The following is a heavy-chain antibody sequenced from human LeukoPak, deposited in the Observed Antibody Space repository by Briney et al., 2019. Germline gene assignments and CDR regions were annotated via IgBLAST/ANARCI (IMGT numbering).Heavy chain of an antibody. CDR1: GFTFSSYA. D-gene: IGHD2-2*02. CDR2: ISYDGSNK. Sequence: GRSLRLSCAASGFTFSSYAMHWVRQAPGKGLEWVAVISYDGSNKYYADSVKGRFTISRDNSENTLYLQMNSLRAEDTAVYYCARDYGVYCSSTSCYTYYFDYWGQGTLVTVSS. CDR3: ARDYGVYCSSTSCYTYYFDY. J-gene: IGHJ4*02. V-gene: IGHV3-30-3*01.